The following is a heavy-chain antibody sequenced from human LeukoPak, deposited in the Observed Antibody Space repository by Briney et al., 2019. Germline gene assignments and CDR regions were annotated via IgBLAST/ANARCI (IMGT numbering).Heavy chain of an antibody. CDR2: IYTSGST. CDR1: GGSISRYY. Sequence: SETLSLTCTVSGGSISRYYWSWIRQPAGKGLEWIGRIYTSGSTNYNPSLKSRVTMSVDTSKNQFSLKLSSVTAADTAVYYCARAVGSGSFQTYYYYMDVWGKGTTVTISS. D-gene: IGHD3-10*01. CDR3: ARAVGSGSFQTYYYYMDV. V-gene: IGHV4-4*07. J-gene: IGHJ6*03.